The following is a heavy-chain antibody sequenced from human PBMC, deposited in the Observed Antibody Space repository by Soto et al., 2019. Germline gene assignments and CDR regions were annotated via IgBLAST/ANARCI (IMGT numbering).Heavy chain of an antibody. Sequence: PSETLSLTCAVSGGSISSGGYSWSWIRQPPGKGLEWIGYIYHSGSTYYNPSLKSRVTISVDRSKNQFSLKLSSVTAADTAVYYCARGTYYDFWSGYSPYYFDYWGQGTLVTVSS. J-gene: IGHJ4*02. V-gene: IGHV4-30-2*01. CDR3: ARGTYYDFWSGYSPYYFDY. CDR1: GGSISSGGYS. CDR2: IYHSGST. D-gene: IGHD3-3*01.